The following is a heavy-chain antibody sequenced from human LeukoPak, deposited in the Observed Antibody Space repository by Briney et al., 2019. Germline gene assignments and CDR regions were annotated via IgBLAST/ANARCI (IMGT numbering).Heavy chain of an antibody. CDR1: GDSISSSSYC. CDR3: ASARQLSFDF. CDR2: IYSSGSA. D-gene: IGHD1-1*01. Sequence: SETLSLTCTVSGDSISSSSYCWGWIRQPPGKGLEWIGTIYSSGSAYYNPSLKSRVTISVGTSKNQFSLRLSSVTAADTAMYYCASARQLSFDFWGQGTLVTVSS. V-gene: IGHV4-39*07. J-gene: IGHJ4*02.